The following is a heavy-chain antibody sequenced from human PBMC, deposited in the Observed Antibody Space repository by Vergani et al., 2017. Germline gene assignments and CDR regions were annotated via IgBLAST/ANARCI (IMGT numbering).Heavy chain of an antibody. D-gene: IGHD6-13*01. CDR1: GGSISSGSYY. Sequence: QVQLQESGPGLVKPSQTLSLTCTVSGGSISSGSYYWSWIRQPAGKALEWIGRIYTSGSTNYNPSLKSRVTISVNTSKNQFSLKLSSVTAADTAVYYCGRYGYSSRTGSWFDPWGQGTLVTVSS. CDR2: IYTSGST. CDR3: GRYGYSSRTGSWFDP. V-gene: IGHV4-61*02. J-gene: IGHJ5*02.